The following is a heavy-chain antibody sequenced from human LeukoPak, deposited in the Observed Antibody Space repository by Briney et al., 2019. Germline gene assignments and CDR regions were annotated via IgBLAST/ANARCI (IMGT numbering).Heavy chain of an antibody. CDR1: GGSFSGYY. V-gene: IGHV4-34*01. D-gene: IGHD3-22*01. J-gene: IGHJ4*02. Sequence: SETLSLTCAVYGGSFSGYYWSWIRQPPGKGLEWIGEINHSGSTNYNPSLKSRVTISVDTSKNQFSLKLSSVTAADTAVYYCARALRRQYIYYYDSSGPFDYWGQGTLVTVSS. CDR3: ARALRRQYIYYYDSSGPFDY. CDR2: INHSGST.